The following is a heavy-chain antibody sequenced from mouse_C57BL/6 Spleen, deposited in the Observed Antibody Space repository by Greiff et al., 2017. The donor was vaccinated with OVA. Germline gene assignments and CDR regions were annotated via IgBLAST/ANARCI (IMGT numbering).Heavy chain of an antibody. CDR3: ARGYTVVARYWYFDV. Sequence: EVQLQQSGPELVKPGASVKISCKASGYTFTDYYMNWVKQSHGKSLEWIGDINPNNGGTSYNQKFKGKATLTVDKSSSTAYMELRSLTSEDSAVYYCARGYTVVARYWYFDVWGTGTTVTVSS. CDR1: GYTFTDYY. J-gene: IGHJ1*03. CDR2: INPNNGGT. D-gene: IGHD1-1*01. V-gene: IGHV1-26*01.